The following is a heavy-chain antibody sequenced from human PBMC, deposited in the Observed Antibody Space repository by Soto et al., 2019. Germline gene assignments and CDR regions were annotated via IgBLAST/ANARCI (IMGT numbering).Heavy chain of an antibody. J-gene: IGHJ4*02. CDR2: ISYDGSNK. V-gene: IGHV3-30*18. D-gene: IGHD2-2*01. CDR3: AKDRGYCSSTICFNIPDFDY. CDR1: GFTFTTYG. Sequence: QPGGSLRLSCAASGFTFTTYGMNWVRQAPGKGLEWVAVISYDGSNKLYADSVRGRFAISRDNSKNTLYLQMDSLRPEDTAVYYCAKDRGYCSSTICFNIPDFDYWGQGAPVTVSS.